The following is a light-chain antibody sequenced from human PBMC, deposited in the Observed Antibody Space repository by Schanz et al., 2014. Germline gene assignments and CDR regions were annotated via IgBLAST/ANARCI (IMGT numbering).Light chain of an antibody. CDR1: QSVSSN. V-gene: IGKV3-20*01. CDR2: GAS. J-gene: IGKJ2*01. CDR3: QQYGDSPYT. Sequence: EIVMTQSPATLSVSPGERVTLSCRASQSVSSNLAWYQQKPGQAPRLLIYGASSRATGIPDRFSGSGSGTDFTLTISRLEPEDFAVYYCQQYGDSPYTFGQGTKLEIK.